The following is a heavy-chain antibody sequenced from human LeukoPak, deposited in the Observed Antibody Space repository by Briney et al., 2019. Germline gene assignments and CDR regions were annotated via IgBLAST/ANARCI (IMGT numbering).Heavy chain of an antibody. CDR3: ALGYCSGTSCYTGGYYYYYYMDV. J-gene: IGHJ6*03. CDR2: ISAYNGNT. D-gene: IGHD2-2*02. V-gene: IGHV1-18*01. CDR1: GYTFTSYG. Sequence: ASVKVSCKASGYTFTSYGISWVRQAPGQGLEWMGWISAYNGNTNYAQKLQGRVTMTTDTSTSTAYMELRSLRSDDTAVYYCALGYCSGTSCYTGGYYYYYYMDVWGKGTTVTVSS.